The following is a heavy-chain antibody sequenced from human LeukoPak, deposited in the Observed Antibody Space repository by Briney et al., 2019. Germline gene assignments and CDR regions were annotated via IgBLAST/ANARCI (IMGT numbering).Heavy chain of an antibody. V-gene: IGHV4-59*12. Sequence: SETLSLTCAVSGGSISRYYSNWVRQPPGKGVEWIGYIYYSGSTNHNPSLRSRVTISVDTTKNQFYLTLSSVTAADTAVYYCARGVGTTFGNWGQGTLVTVSS. CDR3: ARGVGTTFGN. CDR1: GGSISRYY. D-gene: IGHD1-26*01. J-gene: IGHJ4*02. CDR2: IYYSGST.